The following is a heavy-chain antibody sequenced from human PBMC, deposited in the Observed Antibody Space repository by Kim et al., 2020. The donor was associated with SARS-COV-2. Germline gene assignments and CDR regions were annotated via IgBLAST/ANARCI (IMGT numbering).Heavy chain of an antibody. Sequence: ASVKVSCKASGYTFTSYAMHWVRQAPGQRLEWMGWINAGNGNTKYSQKFQGRVTITRDTSASTAYMELSSLRSEDTAVYYCARDRVLYSSSWYKFYYYGMDVWGQGTTVTVSS. CDR1: GYTFTSYA. J-gene: IGHJ6*02. D-gene: IGHD6-13*01. V-gene: IGHV1-3*01. CDR3: ARDRVLYSSSWYKFYYYGMDV. CDR2: INAGNGNT.